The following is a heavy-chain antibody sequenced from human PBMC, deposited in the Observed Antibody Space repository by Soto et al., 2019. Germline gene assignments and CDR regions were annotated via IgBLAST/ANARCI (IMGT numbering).Heavy chain of an antibody. CDR2: IYWDDDK. CDR3: AHRKGGYCSSNNCQGYFDP. Sequence: SGPTLVNPTQTLTLTCTFSGFSLDTFGLGVAWIRQPPGKALEWLAAIYWDDDKRYSPSLENKVTIPKDSSKNQVVLTLTNVDSVDTATYYCAHRKGGYCSSNNCQGYFDPWGQGTPVTVSS. D-gene: IGHD2-2*01. J-gene: IGHJ5*02. V-gene: IGHV2-5*02. CDR1: GFSLDTFGLG.